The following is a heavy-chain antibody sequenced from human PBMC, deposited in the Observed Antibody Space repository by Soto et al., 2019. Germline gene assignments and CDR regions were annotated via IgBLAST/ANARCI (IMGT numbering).Heavy chain of an antibody. CDR1: GGTFSSYT. D-gene: IGHD5-12*01. CDR3: ASAPVYSGYALK. V-gene: IGHV1-69*02. CDR2: IIPILGIA. Sequence: QVQLVQSGAEVKKPGSSVKVSCKASGGTFSSYTISWVRQAPGQGLEWMGRIIPILGIANYAQKFQGRVTITADKATSTAYMGLSSLRSEDTAVYYCASAPVYSGYALKWGQGTLVTVSS. J-gene: IGHJ4*02.